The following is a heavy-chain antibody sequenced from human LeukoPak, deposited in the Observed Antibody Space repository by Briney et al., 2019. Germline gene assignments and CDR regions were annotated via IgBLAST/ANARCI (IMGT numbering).Heavy chain of an antibody. CDR3: AKPQWLVPYFDY. V-gene: IGHV3-30*02. CDR2: IRYDGSNK. J-gene: IGHJ4*02. Sequence: GGSLRLSCAASGFTFSSYGMHWVRQAPGKGLEWVAFIRYDGSNKYYADSVKGRFTISRDNSKNTLYLQMNSLRAEDTAVYYCAKPQWLVPYFDYWGQGTLVTVSS. CDR1: GFTFSSYG. D-gene: IGHD6-19*01.